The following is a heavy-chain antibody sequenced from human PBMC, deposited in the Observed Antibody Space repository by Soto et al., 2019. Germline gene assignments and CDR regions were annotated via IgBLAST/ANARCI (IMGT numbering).Heavy chain of an antibody. D-gene: IGHD2-8*01. J-gene: IGHJ6*02. CDR2: ISGSGGST. Sequence: EVQVLESGGGLVQPGGSLRLSCAASGFTFSSYAMSWVRQAPGKGLEWVSAISGSGGSTYYADSVKGRFTISRDNSKNPLYQQMNSLRAEDTAVYYCAKEVYGNNYYYYGMDVWGQGTTVTVSS. CDR1: GFTFSSYA. V-gene: IGHV3-23*01. CDR3: AKEVYGNNYYYYGMDV.